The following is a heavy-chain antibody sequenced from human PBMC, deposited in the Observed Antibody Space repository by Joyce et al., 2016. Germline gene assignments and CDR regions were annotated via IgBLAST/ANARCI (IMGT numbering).Heavy chain of an antibody. CDR1: GFTFSSYA. V-gene: IGHV3-48*02. Sequence: DVQLVESGGGLVQPGGFLRLSCAASGFTFSSYAVHWVRQGPGKGMWLVSYMTRSFTIDYADSVKCRCTISRDNAEDSLFLQMNNLRDEDTARYYCTRENIGVYGTEGLHYWGQGALVTVST. CDR2: MTRSFTI. D-gene: IGHD6-19*01. J-gene: IGHJ4*02. CDR3: TRENIGVYGTEGLHY.